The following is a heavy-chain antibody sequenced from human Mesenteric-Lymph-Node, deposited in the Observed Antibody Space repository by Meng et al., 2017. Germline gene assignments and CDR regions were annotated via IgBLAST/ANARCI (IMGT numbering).Heavy chain of an antibody. CDR1: GFSFSNYW. V-gene: IGHV3-7*01. Sequence: GESLKISCAASGFSFSNYWMSWVRQAPGKGLEWVANIKEDGSDKYYVDSVKGRFTVSRDSAKDSLYLQMNSLRAEDTAVYYCARADVLYDYVWGSARDYWGQGALVTVSS. CDR3: ARADVLYDYVWGSARDY. D-gene: IGHD3-16*01. CDR2: IKEDGSDK. J-gene: IGHJ4*02.